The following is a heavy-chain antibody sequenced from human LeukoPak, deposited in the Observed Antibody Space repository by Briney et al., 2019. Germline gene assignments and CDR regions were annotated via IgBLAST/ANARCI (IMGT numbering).Heavy chain of an antibody. D-gene: IGHD3-10*01. Sequence: GGSLRLSCAASGFTFSSYSVNWVRQAPGKGLEWVSSISSSSSYIHYTDSVKGRFTISRDNARNSLYLQMNSLRAEDTAVYYCARDRWFGETAAPYYMDVWGTGTTVTVSS. V-gene: IGHV3-21*01. CDR3: ARDRWFGETAAPYYMDV. CDR2: ISSSSSYI. J-gene: IGHJ6*03. CDR1: GFTFSSYS.